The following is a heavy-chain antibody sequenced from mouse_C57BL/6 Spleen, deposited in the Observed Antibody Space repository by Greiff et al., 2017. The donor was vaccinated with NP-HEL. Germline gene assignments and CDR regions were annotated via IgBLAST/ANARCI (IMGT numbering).Heavy chain of an antibody. CDR2: IYPRDGST. CDR3: AKEIYYGNPSWFAY. J-gene: IGHJ3*01. Sequence: VQLQQSDAELVKPGASVKISCKASGYTFTDYTIHWMKQRPEQGLEWIGYIYPRDGSTKYNEKFKGKAPLTADKSSRTAYMQLTSLTSEDSAVFFCAKEIYYGNPSWFAYWGQGTPVTVSA. V-gene: IGHV1-78*01. D-gene: IGHD2-1*01. CDR1: GYTFTDYT.